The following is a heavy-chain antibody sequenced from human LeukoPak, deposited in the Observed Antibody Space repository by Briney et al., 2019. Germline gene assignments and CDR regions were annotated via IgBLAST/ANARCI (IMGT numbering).Heavy chain of an antibody. CDR2: NETNGVKT. D-gene: IGHD6-13*01. Sequence: GGSLRLSCAASGFPFTNYAMSWVRQAPGKGLEWVSSNETNGVKTHYADSVKGRFTIPRDNSENTLSLQMNSLRVEDTAVYYCIAAPGPKWYFHYWGQGALVTVSS. CDR1: GFPFTNYA. CDR3: IAAPGPKWYFHY. V-gene: IGHV3-23*01. J-gene: IGHJ4*02.